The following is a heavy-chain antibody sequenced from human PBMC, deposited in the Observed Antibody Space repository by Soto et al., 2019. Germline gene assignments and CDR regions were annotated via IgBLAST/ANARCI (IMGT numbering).Heavy chain of an antibody. D-gene: IGHD1-7*01. CDR3: AKDVVGTALFEY. CDR2: INENGGNT. V-gene: IGHV3-23*01. Sequence: GGSLRLSCAASGFPFSIDAMSWVRQAPGKGLEWVSTINENGGNTHYADSVQGRFIISRDNSKNTLFLQMNSLTVEDTAVYYCAKDVVGTALFEYWGQGTLVTVSS. J-gene: IGHJ4*02. CDR1: GFPFSIDA.